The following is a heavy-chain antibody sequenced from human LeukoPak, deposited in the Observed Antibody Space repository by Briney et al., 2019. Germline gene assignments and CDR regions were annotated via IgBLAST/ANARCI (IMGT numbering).Heavy chain of an antibody. CDR3: VRGAGPLFDP. J-gene: IGHJ5*02. CDR2: ISSSGTIT. CDR1: GFTFSDHY. V-gene: IGHV3-11*01. Sequence: TGGSLRLSCAASGFTFSDHYMSWIRQAPGKGLEWFSYISSSGTITHYADSVKGRFTISRDNAKNSLYLQMNSLRAEDTAVYYCVRGAGPLFDPWGQGTLVTVSS.